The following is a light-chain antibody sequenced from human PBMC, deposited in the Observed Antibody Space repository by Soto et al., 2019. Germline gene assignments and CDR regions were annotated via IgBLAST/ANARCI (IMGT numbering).Light chain of an antibody. J-gene: IGLJ2*01. CDR2: RDS. CDR3: QVWDSSTVV. CDR1: NIGSKN. V-gene: IGLV3-9*01. Sequence: SYELTQPLTVSVALGQTARITCGGNNIGSKNVHWYQQKPGQAPVLDIYRDSNRPSGIPERFSGSISGNTATLTISRAQAGDEADYYCQVWDSSTVVFGGGTKLTVL.